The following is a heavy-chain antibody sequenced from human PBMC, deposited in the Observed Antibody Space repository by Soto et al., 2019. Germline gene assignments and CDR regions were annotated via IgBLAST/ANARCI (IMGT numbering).Heavy chain of an antibody. CDR2: INHSGST. V-gene: IGHV4-34*01. Sequence: SETLSLTCAVYGGSFSGYYWSWIRQPPGKGLEWIGEINHSGSTNYNPSLKSRVTISVDTSKNQFSLKLSSVTAADTAVYYCARVPQYYYGSGSYPYYYYYYMGVWGKGTTVTVSS. J-gene: IGHJ6*03. D-gene: IGHD3-10*01. CDR3: ARVPQYYYGSGSYPYYYYYYMGV. CDR1: GGSFSGYY.